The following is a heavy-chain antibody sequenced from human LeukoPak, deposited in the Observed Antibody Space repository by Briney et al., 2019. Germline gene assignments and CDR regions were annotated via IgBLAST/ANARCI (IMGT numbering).Heavy chain of an antibody. CDR3: ATGGPYGSGSYSGSVP. V-gene: IGHV1-2*02. D-gene: IGHD3-10*01. Sequence: ASVKVSCKASGYTFTGYYLHWVRQAPGQGLEWMGWINPSGGTNYAQKFQGRVTMTRDTSISTAYMELSGLRSDDTAVYYCATGGPYGSGSYSGSVPWGQGTLVTVSS. CDR2: INPSGGT. J-gene: IGHJ5*02. CDR1: GYTFTGYY.